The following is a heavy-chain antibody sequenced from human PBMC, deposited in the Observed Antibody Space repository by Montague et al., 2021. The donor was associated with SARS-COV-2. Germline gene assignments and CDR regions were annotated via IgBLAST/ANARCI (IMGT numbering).Heavy chain of an antibody. CDR1: GFSFSDYA. V-gene: IGHV3-9*01. Sequence: SLRLSCAASGFSFSDYAMHWVRQVPGKGLEWVSGISWNGDDIGQADSVRGRFSIFRDDTKNSLFLQMSGLRVEDTAVYYCAKGHGSWSYVWGQGTLVTVAS. J-gene: IGHJ4*02. CDR2: ISWNGDDI. D-gene: IGHD3-10*01. CDR3: AKGHGSWSYV.